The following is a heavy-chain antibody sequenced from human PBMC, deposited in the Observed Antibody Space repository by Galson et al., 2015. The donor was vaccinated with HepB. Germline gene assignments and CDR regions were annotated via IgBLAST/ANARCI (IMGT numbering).Heavy chain of an antibody. CDR2: ITRSSNYI. V-gene: IGHV3-21*01. CDR3: ARDSRARDFWSGYDWFDP. D-gene: IGHD3-3*01. CDR1: GFTFSSYT. Sequence: SLRLSCAASGFTFSSYTMNWVRQAPGKGLEWVSSITRSSNYIRHADSVKGRFTISRDNAKNSLYLQMESLRAEDTAVYYCARDSRARDFWSGYDWFDPWGQGTLVTVSS. J-gene: IGHJ5*02.